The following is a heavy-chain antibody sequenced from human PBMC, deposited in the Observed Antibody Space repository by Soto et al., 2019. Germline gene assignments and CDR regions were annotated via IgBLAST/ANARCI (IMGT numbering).Heavy chain of an antibody. CDR2: ISYDGSNK. J-gene: IGHJ5*02. V-gene: IGHV3-30-3*01. D-gene: IGHD3-3*01. CDR1: GFTFSSYA. CDR3: ARAIPDYDFWSGPDEHQYTNCFDP. Sequence: PGGSLRLSCAASGFTFSSYAMHWVRQAPGKGLEWVAVISYDGSNKYYADSVKGRFTISRDNSKNTLYLQMNSLRAEDTSVYYCARAIPDYDFWSGPDEHQYTNCFDPWGQGTLVTVSS.